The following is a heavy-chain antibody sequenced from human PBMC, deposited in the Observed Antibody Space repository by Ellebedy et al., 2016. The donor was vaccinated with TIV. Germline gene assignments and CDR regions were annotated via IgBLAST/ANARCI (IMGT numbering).Heavy chain of an antibody. D-gene: IGHD3-22*01. V-gene: IGHV4-59*01. CDR2: IYYSGST. CDR1: GGSISSYY. Sequence: MPSETLSLTCTVSGGSISSYYWSWIRQPPGKGLEWIGYIYYSGSTNYNPSLKSRVTISVDTSKNQFSLKLSSVTAADTAVYYCARDLRIGVITSYYYYGMDVWGQGTTVTVSS. J-gene: IGHJ6*02. CDR3: ARDLRIGVITSYYYYGMDV.